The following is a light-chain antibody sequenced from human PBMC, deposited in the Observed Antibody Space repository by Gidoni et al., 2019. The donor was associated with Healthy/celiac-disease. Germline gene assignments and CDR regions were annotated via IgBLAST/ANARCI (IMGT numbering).Light chain of an antibody. CDR1: SSNIGAGYD. CDR3: QSYDSSLSGSV. J-gene: IGLJ2*01. CDR2: GNS. Sequence: VLTQPPSVSAAPGQRVTISCIGSSSNIGAGYDVHWYQQLPGTAPKRLIYGNSNRPSGVPDRFSGSKSGTSASLAITGLQAEDEADYYCQSYDSSLSGSVFGGGTKLTVL. V-gene: IGLV1-40*01.